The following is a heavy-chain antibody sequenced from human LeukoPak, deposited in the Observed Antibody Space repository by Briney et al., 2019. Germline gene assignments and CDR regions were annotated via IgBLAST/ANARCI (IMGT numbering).Heavy chain of an antibody. CDR1: GFTFSSYS. Sequence: GGSPRLSCAASGFTFSSYSMNWVRHAPGKGLEWVSSISSSSSYIFYADSVKGRFTISRDNAKNSLYLQMNSLRAEDTALYHCARGPHYYDSSDYYGGFDYWGQGTLVTVSS. CDR2: ISSSSSYI. D-gene: IGHD3-22*01. CDR3: ARGPHYYDSSDYYGGFDY. J-gene: IGHJ4*02. V-gene: IGHV3-21*04.